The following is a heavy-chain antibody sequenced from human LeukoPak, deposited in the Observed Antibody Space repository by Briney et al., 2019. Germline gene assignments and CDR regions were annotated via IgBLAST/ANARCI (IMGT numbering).Heavy chain of an antibody. V-gene: IGHV4-59*01. Sequence: PSETLSLTCTVSGGSISSYYWSWIRQPPGRGLEWIGYIYYSGSTNYNPSLKSRVTISVDTSKNQFSLKLSSVTAADTAVYYCASDPLGYWGQGTLVTVSS. D-gene: IGHD7-27*01. J-gene: IGHJ4*02. CDR3: ASDPLGY. CDR1: GGSISSYY. CDR2: IYYSGST.